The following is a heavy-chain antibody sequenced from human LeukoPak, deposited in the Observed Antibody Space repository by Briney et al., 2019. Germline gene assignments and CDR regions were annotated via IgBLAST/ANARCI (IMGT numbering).Heavy chain of an antibody. CDR1: GGTFSSYA. V-gene: IGHV1-69*05. D-gene: IGHD1-26*01. Sequence: ASVKVSCKASGGTFSSYAISWVRQAPGQGLEWMGGIIPIFGTANYAQKFQGRVTITTDESTSTAYMELSSLRSGDTAVYYCAREVGSTLKYYFDYWGQGTLVTVSS. J-gene: IGHJ4*02. CDR3: AREVGSTLKYYFDY. CDR2: IIPIFGTA.